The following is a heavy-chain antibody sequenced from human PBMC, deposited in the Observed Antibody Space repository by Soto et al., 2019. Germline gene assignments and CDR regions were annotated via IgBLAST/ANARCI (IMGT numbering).Heavy chain of an antibody. CDR3: ARGCISTSCYYYYYYGMDV. J-gene: IGHJ6*02. CDR2: INGGNGNT. CDR1: GNTVPNYA. V-gene: IGHV1-3*01. D-gene: IGHD2-2*01. Sequence: ASVKVSCKASGNTVPNYAIHWVRQAPGQRLEWMGWINGGNGNTYYSEHFQGRVTFTRDTSAGTVYMQLSSLTSEDTAVYYCARGCISTSCYYYYYYGMDVWGQGTTVTVSS.